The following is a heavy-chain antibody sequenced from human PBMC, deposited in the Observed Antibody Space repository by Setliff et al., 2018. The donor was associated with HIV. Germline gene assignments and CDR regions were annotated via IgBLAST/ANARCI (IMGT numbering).Heavy chain of an antibody. CDR1: GFTFSSYG. Sequence: PGGSLRLSCAASGFTFSSYGMHWVRQAPGKGLEWVAVIWYDGSNKHYADSVKGRFTISRDNSKNTVYLQMNSLRAEDTAVYYCAKPLTQWGVSPYHYAVDVWGQGTTVTVSS. V-gene: IGHV3-33*06. CDR2: IWYDGSNK. J-gene: IGHJ6*02. D-gene: IGHD1-26*01. CDR3: AKPLTQWGVSPYHYAVDV.